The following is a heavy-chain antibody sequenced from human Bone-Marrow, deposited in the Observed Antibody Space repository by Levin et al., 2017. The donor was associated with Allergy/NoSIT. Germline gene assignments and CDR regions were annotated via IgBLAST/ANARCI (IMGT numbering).Heavy chain of an antibody. CDR1: GYSFRNFG. CDR2: ISSFNGDA. Sequence: ASVKVSCKASGYSFRNFGISWVRQAPGQGLQWMGWISSFNGDAKYSQKFQGRVTVTTDTSTTTVYMELRSLRSDDTAVYYCARDNPTISGYGGYGLDYWGQGTLVTVSS. J-gene: IGHJ4*02. V-gene: IGHV1-18*01. D-gene: IGHD5-12*01. CDR3: ARDNPTISGYGGYGLDY.